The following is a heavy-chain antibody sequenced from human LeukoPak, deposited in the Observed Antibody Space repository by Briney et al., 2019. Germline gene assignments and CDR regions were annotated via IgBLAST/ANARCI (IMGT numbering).Heavy chain of an antibody. J-gene: IGHJ4*02. CDR3: ARCQPLEYYFDY. CDR1: GGTFSSYA. Sequence: SVKVSCKASGGTFSSYAISWVRQAPGQGLEWMGGIIPIFGTANYAQKFQGRVTITADESTSTAYMELSSLRSEDTAVYYCARCQPLEYYFDYWGQGTLVTVSS. V-gene: IGHV1-69*13. CDR2: IIPIFGTA.